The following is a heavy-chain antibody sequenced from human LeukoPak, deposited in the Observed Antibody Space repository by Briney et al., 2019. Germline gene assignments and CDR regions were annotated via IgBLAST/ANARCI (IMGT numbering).Heavy chain of an antibody. CDR3: AKGDISGWYPYWYFDL. CDR2: ISGSGGST. J-gene: IGHJ2*01. D-gene: IGHD6-19*01. CDR1: GFTFSSYA. Sequence: PGGSLRLSCAVSGFTFSSYAMSWVRQAPGKGLEWVSAISGSGGSTYYADSVKGRFTISRDNSKNTLYLQMNSLRAEDTAVYYCAKGDISGWYPYWYFDLWGRGTLVTVSS. V-gene: IGHV3-23*01.